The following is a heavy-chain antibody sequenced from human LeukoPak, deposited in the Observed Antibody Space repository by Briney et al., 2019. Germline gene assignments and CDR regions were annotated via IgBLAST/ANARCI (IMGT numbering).Heavy chain of an antibody. CDR2: IYYSGST. V-gene: IGHV4-59*08. D-gene: IGHD4-11*01. CDR1: SGSISSYY. J-gene: IGHJ4*02. CDR3: ARHVGVYSNFFDY. Sequence: SETLSLTCTVSSGSISSYYWSWIRQPPGKGLEWIGYIYYSGSTNYNPSLKSRVTISVDTSKNQFSLKLSSVTAADTAVYYCARHVGVYSNFFDYWGQGTLVTVSS.